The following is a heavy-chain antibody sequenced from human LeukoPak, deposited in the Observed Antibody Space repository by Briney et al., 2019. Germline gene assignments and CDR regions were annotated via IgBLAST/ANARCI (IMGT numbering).Heavy chain of an antibody. D-gene: IGHD3-22*01. J-gene: IGHJ4*02. CDR1: GGSFSGYY. CDR3: ARLAYYLDSTGYYLYYFDN. Sequence: SETLSLTCAVYGGSFSGYYWSWIRQPPGKGLEWIGEINHSGSTNYNPSLKSRVTISVDTSKNQFSLKLSSVTAADTAVYFCARLAYYLDSTGYYLYYFDNWGQGTPVTVSS. CDR2: INHSGST. V-gene: IGHV4-34*01.